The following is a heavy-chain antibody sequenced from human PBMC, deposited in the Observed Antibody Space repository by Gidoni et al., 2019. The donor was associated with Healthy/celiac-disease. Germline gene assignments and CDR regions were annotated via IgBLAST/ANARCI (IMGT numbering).Heavy chain of an antibody. Sequence: EVQLVESGGGLVKPGGSLRLSCAASGFTFGSYSMNWVRQAPGKGLEWVSSISSSSSYIYYADSVKGRFTISRDNAKNSLYLQMNSLRAEDTAVYYCASLKYCTNGVCYQFFDYWGQGTLVTVSS. CDR2: ISSSSSYI. V-gene: IGHV3-21*01. CDR3: ASLKYCTNGVCYQFFDY. CDR1: GFTFGSYS. D-gene: IGHD2-8*01. J-gene: IGHJ4*02.